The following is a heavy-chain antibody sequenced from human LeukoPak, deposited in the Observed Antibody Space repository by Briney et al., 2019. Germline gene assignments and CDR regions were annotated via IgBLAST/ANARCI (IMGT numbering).Heavy chain of an antibody. V-gene: IGHV3-23*01. D-gene: IGHD3-10*01. CDR1: GFTFSSYA. CDR3: AKGGVRSTPLDY. J-gene: IGHJ4*02. Sequence: GGSLRLSCTASGFTFSSYAMTWVRQAPGKGLERVSVITTSGGGTYYADSVKGRFTISRDNSKNTLYLQMNTLRAEDTAVYYCAKGGVRSTPLDYWGQGTLVTVSS. CDR2: ITTSGGGT.